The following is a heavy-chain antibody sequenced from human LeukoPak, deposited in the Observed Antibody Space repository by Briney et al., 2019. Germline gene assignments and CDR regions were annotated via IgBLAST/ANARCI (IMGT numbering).Heavy chain of an antibody. CDR2: IRSKANSYAT. V-gene: IGHV3-73*01. Sequence: GGSLRLSCAASGFTFSGSAMHWVRQASGKGLEWIGRIRSKANSYATAYAASMRGRFTISRDDTKNTAYLQMNSLKTEDTAVYYCTRPYSGNITPGNYWGQGTLVTVSS. CDR3: TRPYSGNITPGNY. CDR1: GFTFSGSA. D-gene: IGHD1-26*01. J-gene: IGHJ4*02.